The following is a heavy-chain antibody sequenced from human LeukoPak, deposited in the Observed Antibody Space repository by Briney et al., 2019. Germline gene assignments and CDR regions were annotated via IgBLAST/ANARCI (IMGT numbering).Heavy chain of an antibody. V-gene: IGHV3-11*01. J-gene: IGHJ4*02. CDR3: ARDGPTYYYDSSGYSSFDY. CDR2: ISSSGSPI. CDR1: GFTFSDYY. Sequence: PGGSLRLSCAASGFTFSDYYMSWIRQAPGKGLEWVSYISSSGSPIYYADSVKGRFTISRDNAKNSLYLQMNSLRAEDTAVYYCARDGPTYYYDSSGYSSFDYWGQGTLVTVSS. D-gene: IGHD3-22*01.